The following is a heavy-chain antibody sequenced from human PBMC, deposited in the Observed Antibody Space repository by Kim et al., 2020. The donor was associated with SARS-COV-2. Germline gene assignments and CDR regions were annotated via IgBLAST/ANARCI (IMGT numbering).Heavy chain of an antibody. V-gene: IGHV3-30*04. CDR3: ARGGSSGWSHFDY. J-gene: IGHJ4*02. Sequence: GGSLRLSCAASGFTFSSYAMHWVRQAPGKGLEWVAVISYDGSNKYYADSVKGRFTISRDNSKNTLYLQMNSLRAEDTAVYYCARGGSSGWSHFDYWGQVT. D-gene: IGHD6-19*01. CDR1: GFTFSSYA. CDR2: ISYDGSNK.